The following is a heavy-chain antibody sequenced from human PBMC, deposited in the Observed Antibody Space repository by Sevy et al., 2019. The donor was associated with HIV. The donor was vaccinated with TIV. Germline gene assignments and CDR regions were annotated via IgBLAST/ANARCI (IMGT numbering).Heavy chain of an antibody. D-gene: IGHD2-15*01. Sequence: GGSLRLSCAASGFTFSNPWMSWVRQAPGKGLEWVGRIKSKTDGGKTDYAAPVKGRFIISRDDSKNTLYLQMNSLQTEDTAVYYCTTGRLGYGSGGNCYSGGYWGPGTLVTVSS. CDR3: TTGRLGYGSGGNCYSGGY. CDR2: IKSKTDGGKT. J-gene: IGHJ4*02. CDR1: GFTFSNPW. V-gene: IGHV3-15*01.